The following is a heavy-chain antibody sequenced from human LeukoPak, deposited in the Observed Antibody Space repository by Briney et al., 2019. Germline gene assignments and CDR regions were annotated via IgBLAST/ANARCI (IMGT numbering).Heavy chain of an antibody. CDR2: ISSSSSTI. J-gene: IGHJ4*02. CDR1: GFTFSSYN. D-gene: IGHD2-2*01. CDR3: ARGFLGTTYYFDY. V-gene: IGHV3-48*01. Sequence: PGGSLRLSCAASGFTFSSYNMNWVRQAPGKGLEWVSYISSSSSTIYYADSVKGRFTISRDNAKNSLYLQMNSLRAEDTAVYYCARGFLGTTYYFDYWGQGTLVTISS.